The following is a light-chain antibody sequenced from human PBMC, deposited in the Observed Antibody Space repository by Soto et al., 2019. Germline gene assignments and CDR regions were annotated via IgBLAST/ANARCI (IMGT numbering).Light chain of an antibody. CDR3: QQYHSYST. CDR1: QSFTGM. Sequence: DIQMTQSPSTLSASVGDRVTITCRASQSFTGMLAWYQQKPGKAPKLLIYDASILESGVPSRFNGSGSGTEFTLTIRRLQPDDFATYYCQQYHSYSTFGQGTKLEIK. J-gene: IGKJ2*01. CDR2: DAS. V-gene: IGKV1-5*01.